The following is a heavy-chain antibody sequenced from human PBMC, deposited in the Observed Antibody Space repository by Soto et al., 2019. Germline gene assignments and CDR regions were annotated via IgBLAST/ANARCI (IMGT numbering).Heavy chain of an antibody. CDR2: ISWNSGSI. V-gene: IGHV3-9*01. J-gene: IGHJ4*02. CDR1: GFTFDDYA. CDR3: AKDERIAVAGCIDY. Sequence: EVPLVESGGGLVQPGRSLRLSCAASGFTFDDYAMHWVRQAPGKVLEWVSGISWNSGSIGYADSVKGRFTISRDNAKNSLYLQMNSLRAEDTALYYCAKDERIAVAGCIDYWGQGTLVTVSS. D-gene: IGHD6-19*01.